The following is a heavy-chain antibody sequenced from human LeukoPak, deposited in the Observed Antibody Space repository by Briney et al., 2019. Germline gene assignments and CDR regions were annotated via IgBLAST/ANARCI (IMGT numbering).Heavy chain of an antibody. V-gene: IGHV3-15*01. CDR3: TTDYYDSSGYSS. CDR1: GFTFSNAW. D-gene: IGHD3-22*01. CDR2: IKSKTDGGTT. Sequence: PGRSLRLSCAASGFTFSNAWMSWVRQAPGKGLEWVGRIKSKTDGGTTDYAAPVKGRFTISRDDSKNTLYLQMNSLKTEDTAVYYCTTDYYDSSGYSSWGQGTLVTVSS. J-gene: IGHJ5*02.